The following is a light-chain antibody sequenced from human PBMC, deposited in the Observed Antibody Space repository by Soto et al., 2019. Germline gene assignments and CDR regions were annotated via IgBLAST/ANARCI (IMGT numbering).Light chain of an antibody. CDR2: TAS. V-gene: IGKV1-39*01. J-gene: IGKJ3*01. Sequence: DIQMTQFPSSLSASVGDRVTISCRSNQTTSTYLNWYQQKPGKAPKILIYTASSLQSRVPSRFSGSGSGTRFTVTITYLQPEDFATYYCQHSYRFPLTFGPGPKVEIK. CDR1: QTTSTY. CDR3: QHSYRFPLT.